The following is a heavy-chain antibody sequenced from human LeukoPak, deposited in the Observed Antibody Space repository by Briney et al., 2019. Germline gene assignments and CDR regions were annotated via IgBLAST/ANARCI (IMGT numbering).Heavy chain of an antibody. V-gene: IGHV4-61*02. J-gene: IGHJ6*03. Sequence: SQTLSLTCTVSGGSISSGSYYWSWIRQPAGKGLEWIGRIYTSGSTNYKPSLKSRVTISVDTSKNQFSLKLSSVTAADTAVYYCARGGSGWNYYYYYMDVWGKGTTVTISS. CDR3: ARGGSGWNYYYYYMDV. D-gene: IGHD6-19*01. CDR1: GGSISSGSYY. CDR2: IYTSGST.